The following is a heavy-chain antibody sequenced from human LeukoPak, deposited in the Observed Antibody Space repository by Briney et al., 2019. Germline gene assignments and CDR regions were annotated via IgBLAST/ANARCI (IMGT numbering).Heavy chain of an antibody. CDR2: IQYDASNQ. J-gene: IGHJ5*02. Sequence: GGSLRLSCAASGFTFRTYGMHWVRQAPGKGLEWVAFIQYDASNQFYADSVKGRFTISRDNSKNTLYLQMNSLRAEDTAVYYCAKGDDSSGYYYPWGQGTLVTVSS. CDR1: GFTFRTYG. CDR3: AKGDDSSGYYYP. D-gene: IGHD3-22*01. V-gene: IGHV3-30*02.